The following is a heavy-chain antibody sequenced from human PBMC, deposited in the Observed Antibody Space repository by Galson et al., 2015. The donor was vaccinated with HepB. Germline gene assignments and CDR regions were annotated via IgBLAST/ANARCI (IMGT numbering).Heavy chain of an antibody. J-gene: IGHJ3*02. CDR2: ISSSSSTI. CDR3: ATIGYYYDSSGYSTYAFDI. CDR1: GFTFSSYS. V-gene: IGHV3-48*01. D-gene: IGHD3-22*01. Sequence: LRLSCAASGFTFSSYSMNWVRQAPGKGLEWVSYISSSSSTIYYADSVKGRFTISRDNAKNSLYLQMNSLRAEDTAVYYCATIGYYYDSSGYSTYAFDIWGQGTMVTVSS.